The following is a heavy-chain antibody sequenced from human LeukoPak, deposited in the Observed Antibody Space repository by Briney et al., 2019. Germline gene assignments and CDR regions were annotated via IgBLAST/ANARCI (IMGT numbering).Heavy chain of an antibody. Sequence: GGSLRLSCAASGFTFSSYYMFWVRQAPGKGLAWVSTIKGDETSTKYADSVRGRFTVSRDNARNTLYLQMNSLRAEDTAVYYCARSTSYSYGFGNYFDYWGQGTLVTVPS. CDR1: GFTFSSYY. V-gene: IGHV3-74*03. CDR3: ARSTSYSYGFGNYFDY. CDR2: IKGDETST. D-gene: IGHD5-18*01. J-gene: IGHJ4*02.